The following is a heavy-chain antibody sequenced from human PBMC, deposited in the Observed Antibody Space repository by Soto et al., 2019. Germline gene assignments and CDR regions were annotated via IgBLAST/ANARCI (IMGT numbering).Heavy chain of an antibody. J-gene: IGHJ6*02. CDR1: GFTFSSYG. D-gene: IGHD4-17*01. Sequence: GESLRLSCAASGFTFSSYGMHWVRQAPGKGLEWVAVISYDGSNKYYADSVKGRFTISRDNSKNTLYLQMNSLRAEDTAVYYCAKDQPPYGDYVGYYYYGMDVWGQGTTVTVSS. V-gene: IGHV3-30*18. CDR3: AKDQPPYGDYVGYYYYGMDV. CDR2: ISYDGSNK.